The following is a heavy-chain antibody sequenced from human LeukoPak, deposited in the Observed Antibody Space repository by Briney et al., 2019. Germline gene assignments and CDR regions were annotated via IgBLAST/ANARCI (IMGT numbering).Heavy chain of an antibody. Sequence: PSETLSLTCAVSGGSISSGGYSWSWIRQPPGKGLEWIGYIYHSGSTYYNPSLKSRVTISVDRSKDQFSLKLSSVTAADTAVYYCARAKLGAMDVWGQGTTVTVSS. CDR2: IYHSGST. CDR1: GGSISSGGYS. J-gene: IGHJ6*02. V-gene: IGHV4-30-2*01. D-gene: IGHD7-27*01. CDR3: ARAKLGAMDV.